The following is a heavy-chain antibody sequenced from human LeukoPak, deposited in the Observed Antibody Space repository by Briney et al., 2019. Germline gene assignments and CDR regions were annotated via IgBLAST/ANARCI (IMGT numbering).Heavy chain of an antibody. CDR1: GFTFSSYW. J-gene: IGHJ4*02. D-gene: IGHD3-9*01. V-gene: IGHV3-7*03. Sequence: PGGSLRLSCAASGFTFSSYWMSWVRQAPGKGLEWVANIKKDGSEKYYVDSVKGRFTISRDNAKNSLYLQMNSLRAEDTAVYYSARDPPTGDWLPLFDYWGQGTLVTVSS. CDR3: ARDPPTGDWLPLFDY. CDR2: IKKDGSEK.